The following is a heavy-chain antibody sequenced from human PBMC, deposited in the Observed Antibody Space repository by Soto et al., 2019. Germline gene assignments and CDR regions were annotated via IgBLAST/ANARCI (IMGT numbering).Heavy chain of an antibody. CDR3: ARGQDMGTYSRVLAY. D-gene: IGHD3-10*01. CDR1: GYTFTGQY. J-gene: IGHJ4*02. Sequence: ASVKVSCKTSGYTFTGQYVHWVRLAPGQGLEWMGCINPYSGTTNYGENFEGRVTVTRDTSLSTVYMELDRLRSDDTAVYYCARGQDMGTYSRVLAYWGQGTRVTVSS. V-gene: IGHV1-2*02. CDR2: INPYSGTT.